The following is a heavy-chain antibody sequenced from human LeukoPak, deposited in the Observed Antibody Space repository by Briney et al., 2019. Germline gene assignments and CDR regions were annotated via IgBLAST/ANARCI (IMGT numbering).Heavy chain of an antibody. V-gene: IGHV4-30-4*01. CDR1: GGSISSGDYY. J-gene: IGHJ5*02. CDR3: ARPYYYDSRIDP. CDR2: MYYSGST. D-gene: IGHD3-22*01. Sequence: TSQTLSLTCTVSGGSISSGDYYWSWIRQPPGKGLEWIGYMYYSGSTYYNPSLKSRVTISVDTSKNQFPLKLSSVTAADTAVYYCARPYYYDSRIDPWGQGTLVTVSS.